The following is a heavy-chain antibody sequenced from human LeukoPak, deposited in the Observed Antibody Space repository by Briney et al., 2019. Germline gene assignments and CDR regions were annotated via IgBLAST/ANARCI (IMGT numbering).Heavy chain of an antibody. V-gene: IGHV4-34*01. CDR1: GGSFSGYY. D-gene: IGHD3-22*01. Sequence: SETLSLTCAVYGGSFSGYYWSWIRQPPGKGLEWLGEINHSGSTNYNPSLKSRVTISVDTSKNQFSLKLSSVTAADTAVYYCARTDSSGYYYLSFDYWGQGTLVTVSS. J-gene: IGHJ4*02. CDR2: INHSGST. CDR3: ARTDSSGYYYLSFDY.